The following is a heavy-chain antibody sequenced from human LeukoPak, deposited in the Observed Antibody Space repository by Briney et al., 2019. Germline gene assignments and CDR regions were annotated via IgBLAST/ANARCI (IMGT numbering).Heavy chain of an antibody. CDR2: LRTDGQKT. Sequence: PGGSLRLSCAASGFTFSSYAMSWIRQAPGKGLEWVSRLRTDGQKTSYADSVKGRFTISRDNAKNTLYLQMNSLRVEDTAVYYCARDHPGSNSLDYWGQGTLVTVSS. V-gene: IGHV3-74*01. CDR3: ARDHPGSNSLDY. D-gene: IGHD4-11*01. J-gene: IGHJ4*02. CDR1: GFTFSSYA.